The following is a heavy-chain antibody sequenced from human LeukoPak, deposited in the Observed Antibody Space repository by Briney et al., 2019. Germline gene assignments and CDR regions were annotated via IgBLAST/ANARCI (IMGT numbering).Heavy chain of an antibody. CDR2: INPNSGGT. CDR1: GYTFTGCY. Sequence: ASVKVSCKASGYTFTGCYMHWVRQAPGQGLEWMGWINPNSGGTNYAQKFQGRVTMTRDTSINTAFMELSRLRSDDTAVYYCARDLYYGSGSYPFDPWGQGTLVTVSS. J-gene: IGHJ5*02. V-gene: IGHV1-2*02. CDR3: ARDLYYGSGSYPFDP. D-gene: IGHD3-10*01.